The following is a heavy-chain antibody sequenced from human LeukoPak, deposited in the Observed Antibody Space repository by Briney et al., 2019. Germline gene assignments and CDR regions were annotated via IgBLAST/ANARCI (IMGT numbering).Heavy chain of an antibody. D-gene: IGHD2-2*03. CDR3: ARDMDIVVVPATGHFDY. V-gene: IGHV4-61*02. Sequence: PSETLSLTCTVSGGSISSGSYYWSWIRQPAGKGLEWIGRIYTSGSTNYNPSLKSRVTISLDTSKNQFSLNLSSVTAADTAVYYCARDMDIVVVPATGHFDYWGQGTLVTVSS. CDR1: GGSISSGSYY. CDR2: IYTSGST. J-gene: IGHJ4*02.